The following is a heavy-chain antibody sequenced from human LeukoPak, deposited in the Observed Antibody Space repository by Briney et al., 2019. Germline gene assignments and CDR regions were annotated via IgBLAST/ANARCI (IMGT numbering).Heavy chain of an antibody. Sequence: GGSLRLSCTASGFTFSSYSLDWVRQAPGKGLEWVSFIDSSSNYIYYADPVKGRFTISRDNAKNSLYLQMSSLRAEDTAVYYCAREVPAGGQLQEAFDIWGQGTMVTVSS. J-gene: IGHJ3*02. D-gene: IGHD2-2*01. CDR1: GFTFSSYS. CDR3: AREVPAGGQLQEAFDI. CDR2: IDSSSNYI. V-gene: IGHV3-21*01.